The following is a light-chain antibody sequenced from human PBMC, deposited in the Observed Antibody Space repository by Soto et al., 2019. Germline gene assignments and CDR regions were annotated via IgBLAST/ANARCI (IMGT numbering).Light chain of an antibody. J-gene: IGKJ2*01. Sequence: DIQMTQSPSSLSASVGDRVTITCRPSQSIDNFLNWYQQKPGKAPNLLIYAASSLQSGVSSRFSGSGAGTDFTLTISRLQPEDSATYYCQQSYSLPYTFCQGTKVEIK. CDR1: QSIDNF. V-gene: IGKV1-39*01. CDR3: QQSYSLPYT. CDR2: AAS.